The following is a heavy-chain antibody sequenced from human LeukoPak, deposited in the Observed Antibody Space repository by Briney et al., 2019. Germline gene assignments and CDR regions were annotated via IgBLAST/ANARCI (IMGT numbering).Heavy chain of an antibody. D-gene: IGHD3-3*01. V-gene: IGHV3-33*06. J-gene: IGHJ4*02. Sequence: GRSLRLSCAASGFTFSSYGMHWVRQAPGKGLEWVAVIWYDGSNKYYADSVKGRFTISRDNSKNTLHLQMNSLRAEDTAVYYCAKDKTYYDFWSGSDYWGQGTLVTVSS. CDR2: IWYDGSNK. CDR3: AKDKTYYDFWSGSDY. CDR1: GFTFSSYG.